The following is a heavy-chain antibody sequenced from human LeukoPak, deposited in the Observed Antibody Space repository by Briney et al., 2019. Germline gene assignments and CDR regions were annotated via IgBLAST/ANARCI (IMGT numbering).Heavy chain of an antibody. CDR2: IIPIFGTA. J-gene: IGHJ4*02. Sequence: SVKVSCKASGGTFISYAISWVRQAPGQGLEWMGGIIPIFGTANYAQKFQGRVTITADESTSTAYRELSSLRSEDTAVYYCARSVGGATPLDYWGQGTLVTVSS. CDR1: GGTFISYA. V-gene: IGHV1-69*13. CDR3: ARSVGGATPLDY. D-gene: IGHD1-26*01.